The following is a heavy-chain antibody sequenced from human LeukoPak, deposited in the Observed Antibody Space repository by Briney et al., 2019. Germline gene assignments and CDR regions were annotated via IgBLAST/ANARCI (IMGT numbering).Heavy chain of an antibody. CDR2: ISYDGSNK. Sequence: PGGSLRLSCAASGFTFSSYAMHWVRQAPGKGLEWVAVISYDGSNKYYADSVKGRFTISRDNSKNTLYLQMNSLRAEDTAVYYCARDGRGSSSGWYGFYYYYYMDVWGKGTTVTVSS. D-gene: IGHD6-19*01. CDR1: GFTFSSYA. CDR3: ARDGRGSSSGWYGFYYYYYMDV. V-gene: IGHV3-30*04. J-gene: IGHJ6*03.